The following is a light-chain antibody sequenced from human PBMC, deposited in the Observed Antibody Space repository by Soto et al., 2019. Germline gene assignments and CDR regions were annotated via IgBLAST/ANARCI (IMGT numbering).Light chain of an antibody. V-gene: IGKV1-9*01. CDR3: QQLNGYQLA. J-gene: IGKJ4*01. CDR2: SAS. Sequence: DIQLTQSPSFLSASVGDTVTITCRASQGMSTYLAWYQQKLGKVPKLLIRSASTLQSGVPPRFSGGGSGTEFTLTIGTLQPDDSGIYYCQQLNGYQLAFGGGTNVEIK. CDR1: QGMSTY.